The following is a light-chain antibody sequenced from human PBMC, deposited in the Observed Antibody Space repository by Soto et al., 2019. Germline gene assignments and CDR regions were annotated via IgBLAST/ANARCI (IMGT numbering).Light chain of an antibody. V-gene: IGKV1-5*03. J-gene: IGKJ1*01. CDR2: KAS. CDR3: QQYNNYST. Sequence: DIQMTQSPSTLSASLGDRVTITCRASQSISSWLAWYQQKPGQAPKLLIYKASTLQSGVPSRFSGSGSGTEFTLTISSLQPDDFATYYCQQYNNYSTFGQGTKVDIK. CDR1: QSISSW.